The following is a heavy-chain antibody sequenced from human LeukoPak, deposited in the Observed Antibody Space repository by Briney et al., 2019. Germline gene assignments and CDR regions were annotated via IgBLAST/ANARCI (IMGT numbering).Heavy chain of an antibody. CDR3: ARGSRTSSIAAAGTQDY. D-gene: IGHD6-13*01. V-gene: IGHV1-46*01. Sequence: AASVKVSCKASGYTFTSYYMHWVRQAPGQGLEWMGIINPSGGSTSYAQKFQGRVTMTRDTSTSTVYMELSSLRSEDTAVYYCARGSRTSSIAAAGTQDYWGQGTLVTVSS. J-gene: IGHJ4*02. CDR1: GYTFTSYY. CDR2: INPSGGST.